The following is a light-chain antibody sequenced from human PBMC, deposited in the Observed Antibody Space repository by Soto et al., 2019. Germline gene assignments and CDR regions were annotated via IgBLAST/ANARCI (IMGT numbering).Light chain of an antibody. CDR1: KLGDKS. J-gene: IGLJ3*02. CDR3: QAWDSTVV. CDR2: QDN. Sequence: SYELTQPPSVSVSPGQTASITCSGDKLGDKSASWYQQKPGQSPVLVIYQDNKRPSGIPDRFSGSNSGNTATLTISGTQAMDEADYYCQAWDSTVVFGGGTKLTVL. V-gene: IGLV3-1*01.